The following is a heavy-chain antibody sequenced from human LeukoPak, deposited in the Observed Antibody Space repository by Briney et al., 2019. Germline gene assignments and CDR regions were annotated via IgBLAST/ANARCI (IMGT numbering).Heavy chain of an antibody. Sequence: GGSLRLSCAASGFTFSSYSMNWVRQAPGKGLEWVSYISSSSSTIYYADSVKGRFTISRDNAKNLLYLQMNSLRAEDTAVYYCAREPDYWGQGTLVTVSS. V-gene: IGHV3-48*04. CDR1: GFTFSSYS. J-gene: IGHJ4*02. CDR2: ISSSSSTI. CDR3: AREPDY.